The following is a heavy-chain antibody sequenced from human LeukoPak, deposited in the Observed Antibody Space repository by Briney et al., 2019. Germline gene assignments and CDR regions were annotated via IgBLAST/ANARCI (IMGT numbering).Heavy chain of an antibody. J-gene: IGHJ6*02. Sequence: SETLSLTCTVSGGSISSYYWSWIRQPAAKGLEGIGRFYTSGSTNYHPSHKSRVTMSVDTSKNQFSLKLSSATAADTAVYYCARVGGSSSGFYYYYGMDVWGQGTTVTVSS. CDR1: GGSISSYY. D-gene: IGHD6-6*01. V-gene: IGHV4-4*07. CDR2: FYTSGST. CDR3: ARVGGSSSGFYYYYGMDV.